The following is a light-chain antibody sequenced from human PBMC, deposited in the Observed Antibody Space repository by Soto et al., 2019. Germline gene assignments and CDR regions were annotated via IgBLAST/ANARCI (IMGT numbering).Light chain of an antibody. Sequence: QSALTQPASVSGSPGQSITISCTGTSSDIDTYNYVSWYQQHPGKAPKVIIYEVNNRPSGVSNRFSGSKSGNTASLTISGLQAEDEADYYCASFTTSSTRVFGTGTKLTVL. V-gene: IGLV2-14*01. CDR3: ASFTTSSTRV. CDR2: EVN. J-gene: IGLJ1*01. CDR1: SSDIDTYNY.